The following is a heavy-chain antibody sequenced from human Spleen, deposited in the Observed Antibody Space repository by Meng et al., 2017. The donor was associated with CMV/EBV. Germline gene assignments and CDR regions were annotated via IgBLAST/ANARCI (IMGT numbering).Heavy chain of an antibody. Sequence: YGFTFSSYAVSWVRQAPRKGLEWIAGISASGGSTYYTDSMKSRFTISRNNSKNTLYLQMNSLRAEDTAVYYCAKLTNFGVVIMGRDYWGQGTLVTVSS. D-gene: IGHD3-3*01. V-gene: IGHV3-23*01. J-gene: IGHJ4*02. CDR1: GFTFSSYA. CDR2: ISASGGST. CDR3: AKLTNFGVVIMGRDY.